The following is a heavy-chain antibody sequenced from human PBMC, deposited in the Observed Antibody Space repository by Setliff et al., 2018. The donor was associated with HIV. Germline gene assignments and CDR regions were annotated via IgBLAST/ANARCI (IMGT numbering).Heavy chain of an antibody. CDR2: IYTSGST. Sequence: LPCTVSGASISIGSYYWSWIRQPAGKGLEWIGRIYTSGSTNYNPSLKSRVTISVDTSKNQFSLKLSSVTAADTAVYYCARGYYDSSGTFDYWGQGTLVTVSS. CDR3: ARGYYDSSGTFDY. J-gene: IGHJ4*02. CDR1: GASISIGSYY. D-gene: IGHD3-22*01. V-gene: IGHV4-61*02.